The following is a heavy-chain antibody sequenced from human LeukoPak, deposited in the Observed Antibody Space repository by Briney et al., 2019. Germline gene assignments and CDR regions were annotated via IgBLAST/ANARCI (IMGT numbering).Heavy chain of an antibody. CDR1: GFTFSSYW. V-gene: IGHV3-7*03. CDR2: IKQDGSEK. CDR3: ARDYPKQWLSSDY. D-gene: IGHD6-19*01. Sequence: AGSLRLSCAASGFTFSSYWMSWVRQAPGKGLECVANIKQDGSEKYYVDSVKVRFTISRDNAKNSLYLQMNSLRAEDTAVYYCARDYPKQWLSSDYWGQGTLVTVSS. J-gene: IGHJ4*02.